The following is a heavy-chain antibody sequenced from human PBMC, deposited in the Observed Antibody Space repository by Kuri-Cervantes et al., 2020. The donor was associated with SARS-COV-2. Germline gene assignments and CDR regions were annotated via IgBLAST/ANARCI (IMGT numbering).Heavy chain of an antibody. D-gene: IGHD2-2*01. V-gene: IGHV1-69*13. J-gene: IGHJ3*02. CDR2: IIPIFGTA. CDR1: GGTFSSYA. CDR3: ARGTVPFPPAQTPVPAARIFPRVRAFDI. Sequence: SVNVSCKASGGTFSSYAISWVRPAPGQELEWMGGIIPIFGTANYAQKFQGRVTITADESTSTAYMELSSLRSEDTAVYYCARGTVPFPPAQTPVPAARIFPRVRAFDIWGQGTMVTVSS.